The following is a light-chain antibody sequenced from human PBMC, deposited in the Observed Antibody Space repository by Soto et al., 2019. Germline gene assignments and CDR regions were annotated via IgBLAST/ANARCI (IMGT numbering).Light chain of an antibody. CDR1: TMDVGGYNY. V-gene: IGLV2-8*01. CDR2: EVT. J-gene: IGLJ2*01. Sequence: QSALTQPPSASGSPGHSVTISGPGATMDVGGYNYVSWYQQHPGKAPKLMIYEVTKRPSGVPDRFSGSKSGDTASLTVSGLQAEDEADYYCSSYAGSNNFVVFGGGTKLTVL. CDR3: SSYAGSNNFVV.